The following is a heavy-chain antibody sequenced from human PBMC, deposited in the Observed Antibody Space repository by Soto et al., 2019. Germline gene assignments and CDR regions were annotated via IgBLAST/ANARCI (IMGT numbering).Heavy chain of an antibody. J-gene: IGHJ5*02. CDR1: GYTFTSYD. CDR2: MNPNSGNT. CDR3: ARETVSWFAP. Sequence: QVQLVQSGAEVKKPGASVKVSCKASGYTFTSYDINWVRQATGQGLEWMGWMNPNSGNTGFAQKFQGRVTMTRNTSMSTAYMGLSSLRSGDTVVYYCARETVSWFAPWGQGPLFTVSS. D-gene: IGHD3-16*01. V-gene: IGHV1-8*01.